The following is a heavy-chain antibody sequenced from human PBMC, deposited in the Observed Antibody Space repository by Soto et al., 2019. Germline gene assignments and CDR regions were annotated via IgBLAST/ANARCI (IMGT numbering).Heavy chain of an antibody. Sequence: SETLSLTCAVYGGSFSGYYWSWIRQPPGKGLEWIGEINHSGSTNYNPSLKSRVTISVDTSKNQFSLKLSSVTAADTAVYYCARGKGLRFLEWLPSYYFDYWGQGNLVT. CDR2: INHSGST. D-gene: IGHD3-3*01. J-gene: IGHJ4*02. CDR1: GGSFSGYY. CDR3: ARGKGLRFLEWLPSYYFDY. V-gene: IGHV4-34*01.